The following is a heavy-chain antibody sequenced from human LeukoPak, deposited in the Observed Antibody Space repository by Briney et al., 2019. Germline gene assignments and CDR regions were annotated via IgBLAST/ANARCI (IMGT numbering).Heavy chain of an antibody. CDR3: ARDRLPKYYYDSSGSRHDAFDI. D-gene: IGHD3-22*01. CDR2: LYYSGST. J-gene: IGHJ3*02. V-gene: IGHV4-39*07. Sequence: SETLSLTCTVSGDSISSSSYYWGWIRQPPGKGLEWLGSLYYSGSTYYNPSLKSRVTISVDTSKNQFSLKLSSVTAADTAVYYCARDRLPKYYYDSSGSRHDAFDIWGQGTMVTVSS. CDR1: GDSISSSSYY.